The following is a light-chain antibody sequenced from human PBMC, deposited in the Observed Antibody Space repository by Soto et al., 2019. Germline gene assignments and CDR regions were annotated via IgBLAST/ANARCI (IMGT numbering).Light chain of an antibody. Sequence: AIQLTQSPSSLSASVGDRVTITCRASQGINSALVWYQQKPGKPPNLLVYDASSLERGVPSSFSGSGPATDFTLTISGPQPEGIATYYCQQHNSFPFTFGGGAKVEIK. CDR2: DAS. CDR1: QGINSA. CDR3: QQHNSFPFT. J-gene: IGKJ4*01. V-gene: IGKV1-13*02.